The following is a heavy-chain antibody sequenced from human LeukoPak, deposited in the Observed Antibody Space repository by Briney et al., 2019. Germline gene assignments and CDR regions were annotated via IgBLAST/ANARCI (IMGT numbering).Heavy chain of an antibody. D-gene: IGHD6-13*01. CDR2: ISAYNGNT. J-gene: IGHJ4*02. V-gene: IGHV1-18*04. CDR1: GYTFTGYY. Sequence: GASVKVSCKASGYTFTGYYMHWVRQAPGQGVEWMGGISAYNGNTNYAQKLQGRVTMTTDTSTSTAYMELRSLRSDDTAVYYCARLRLRERQQLVLSLGYWGQGTLVTVSS. CDR3: ARLRLRERQQLVLSLGY.